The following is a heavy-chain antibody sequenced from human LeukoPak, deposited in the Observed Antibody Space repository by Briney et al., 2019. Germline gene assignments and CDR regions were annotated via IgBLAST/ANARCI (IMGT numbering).Heavy chain of an antibody. CDR3: ARGDRLVGAPGAFDI. Sequence: ASVKVSCKASGYTLTRYGISWVRQAPGQGLEWMGGIIPIFGTANYAQKFQGRVTITTDESTSTAYMELSSLRSEDTAVYYCARGDRLVGAPGAFDIWGQGTMVTVSS. J-gene: IGHJ3*02. V-gene: IGHV1-69*05. CDR1: GYTLTRYG. CDR2: IIPIFGTA. D-gene: IGHD1-26*01.